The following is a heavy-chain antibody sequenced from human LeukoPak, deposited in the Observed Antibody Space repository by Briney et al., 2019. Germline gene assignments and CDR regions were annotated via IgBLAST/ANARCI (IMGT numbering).Heavy chain of an antibody. CDR1: GFTFSDYY. V-gene: IGHV3-11*01. Sequence: GGSLRLSCAASGFTFSDYYMSWIRQAPGKGLEWVSYISNDDKTIYYTDSVKGRFTISRGNAKNSLYLQMNSLRAEDTAVYYCARDKSPDGMDVWGQGTTVTVSS. J-gene: IGHJ6*02. CDR2: ISNDDKTI. CDR3: ARDKSPDGMDV.